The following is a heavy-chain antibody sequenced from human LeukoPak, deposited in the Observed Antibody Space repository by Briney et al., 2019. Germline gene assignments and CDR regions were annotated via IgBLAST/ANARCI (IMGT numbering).Heavy chain of an antibody. V-gene: IGHV3-7*01. CDR1: GFTFSSLW. CDR2: INQDGGTT. Sequence: GGSLRLSCAASGFTFSSLWMSWVRQAPGRGPERVANINQDGGTTYYVASVKGRFTISRDNAKNSLSLQMSSLRAEDTAVYYCTKDRQGPNQYHMDVWSKGTTVTVSS. CDR3: TKDRQGPNQYHMDV. J-gene: IGHJ6*03.